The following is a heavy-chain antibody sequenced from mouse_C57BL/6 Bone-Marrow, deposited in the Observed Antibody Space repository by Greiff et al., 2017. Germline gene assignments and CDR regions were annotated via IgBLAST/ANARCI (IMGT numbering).Heavy chain of an antibody. J-gene: IGHJ2*01. CDR2: ISSGGSYT. CDR3: ARQSGNY. CDR1: GFTFSSYG. V-gene: IGHV5-6*01. Sequence: EVQLVESGGDLVKPGGSLKLSCAASGFTFSSYGMSWVRQTPDKRLEWVATISSGGSYTYYPDSVKGRFTISRDNAKNPLYLQMSSLKSEDTAMYYCARQSGNYWGQGTTLTVSS.